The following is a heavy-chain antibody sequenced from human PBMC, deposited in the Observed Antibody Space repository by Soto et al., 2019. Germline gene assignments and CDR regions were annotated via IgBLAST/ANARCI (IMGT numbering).Heavy chain of an antibody. CDR1: GGSFSGYY. Sequence: SETLSLTCAVYGGSFSGYYWSWIRQPPGKGLEWIGEINHSGSTNYNPSLKSRVTISVDTSKNQFPLKLSSVTAADTAVYYCARVGGSGTISSRFDYWGQGTLVTVSS. CDR2: INHSGST. CDR3: ARVGGSGTISSRFDY. V-gene: IGHV4-34*01. D-gene: IGHD3-10*01. J-gene: IGHJ4*02.